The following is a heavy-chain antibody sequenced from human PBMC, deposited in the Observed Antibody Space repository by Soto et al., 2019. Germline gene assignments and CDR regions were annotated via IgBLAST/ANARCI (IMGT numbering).Heavy chain of an antibody. D-gene: IGHD3-22*01. CDR1: GFTFSSYA. J-gene: IGHJ4*02. CDR3: AKRDSYGSSGYAPLFAH. V-gene: IGHV3-23*01. CDR2: ISGSGGST. Sequence: EVQLLESGGGLVQPGGSLRLSCAASGFTFSSYAMSWVRQAPGKGLEWVSGISGSGGSTYYADSVKGRFTISRDNSKNALYLQMTSLRVEDTAVFYCAKRDSYGSSGYAPLFAHWGQGTLVTVSS.